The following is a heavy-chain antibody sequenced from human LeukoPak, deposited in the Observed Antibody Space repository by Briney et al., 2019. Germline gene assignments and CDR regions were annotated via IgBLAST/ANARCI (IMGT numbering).Heavy chain of an antibody. D-gene: IGHD7-27*01. CDR2: ISSGSVSM. J-gene: IGHJ5*02. V-gene: IGHV3-21*01. CDR3: ALVQGTWGIYDR. Sequence: GGSLRLSCAAAGFTLMRYSVNWVRQAPGKGLEWVSSISSGSVSMYYADSVEGRFTISRNNANNSLYLQMNSLRAQDTTVYYCALVQGTWGIYDRWGQGTLVTVSS. CDR1: GFTLMRYS.